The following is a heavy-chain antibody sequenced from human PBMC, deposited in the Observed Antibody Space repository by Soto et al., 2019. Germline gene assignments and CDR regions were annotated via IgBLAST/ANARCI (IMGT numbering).Heavy chain of an antibody. CDR2: ISYDGSNK. D-gene: IGHD3-3*02. CDR3: AREPRGISGDAHPTYYFDY. CDR1: GFTFSSYA. J-gene: IGHJ4*02. Sequence: GGSLRLSCAASGFTFSSYAMHWVRQAPGKGLEWVAVISYDGSNKYYADSVKGRFTISRDNSKNTLYLQMNSLRAEDTAVYYCAREPRGISGDAHPTYYFDYWVQGTLVTVSS. V-gene: IGHV3-30*04.